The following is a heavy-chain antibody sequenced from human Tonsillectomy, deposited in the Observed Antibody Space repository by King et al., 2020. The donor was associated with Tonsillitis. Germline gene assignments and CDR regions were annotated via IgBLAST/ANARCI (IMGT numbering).Heavy chain of an antibody. J-gene: IGHJ6*02. CDR1: GFTFDDYA. Sequence: EVQLVESGGVVVQPGGSLRLSCAASGFTFDDYAMHWVRQGLGKGLEWVTVISWDGGSTFYADSVKGRFTISRDNSKNSLYLQMNSLRPEDTALYYCAKDMGSGRPPRGLGGNYYYGMDVWGQGTTVTVSS. CDR2: ISWDGGST. V-gene: IGHV3-43D*04. D-gene: IGHD1-26*01. CDR3: AKDMGSGRPPRGLGGNYYYGMDV.